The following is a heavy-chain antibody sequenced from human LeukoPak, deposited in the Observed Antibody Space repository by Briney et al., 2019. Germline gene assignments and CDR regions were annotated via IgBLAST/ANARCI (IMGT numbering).Heavy chain of an antibody. V-gene: IGHV3-48*03. CDR2: ISSSGSTI. Sequence: GGSLRLSCAASGFTFSSYETNWVRQAPGKGLEWVSYISSSGSTIYYADSVKGRFTISRDNAKNSLYLQMNSLRAEDTAVYYCARDGLEYCSGGSCYYDYWGQGTLVTVSS. CDR1: GFTFSSYE. CDR3: ARDGLEYCSGGSCYYDY. D-gene: IGHD2-15*01. J-gene: IGHJ4*02.